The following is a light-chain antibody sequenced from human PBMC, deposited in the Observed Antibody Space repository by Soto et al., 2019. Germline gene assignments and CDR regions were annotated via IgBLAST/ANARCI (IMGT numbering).Light chain of an antibody. V-gene: IGLV2-14*03. J-gene: IGLJ2*01. Sequence: QSALTQPRSVSGSPGQSVTISCTGTSSDVGGYNYVSWYQHHPGEAPKLMIYDVSNRPSGVSNRFSGSKSGNTASLTISGLQAEDEADYYCSSYTSTGSSVVFGGGTKVTVL. CDR2: DVS. CDR1: SSDVGGYNY. CDR3: SSYTSTGSSVV.